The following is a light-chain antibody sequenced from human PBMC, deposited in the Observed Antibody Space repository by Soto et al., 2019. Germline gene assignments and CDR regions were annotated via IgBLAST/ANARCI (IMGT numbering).Light chain of an antibody. J-gene: IGKJ4*01. CDR2: GAS. Sequence: EVVLTQSPGTLSFSPGKRGTLSCRASQSVSSSYLAWYQQKPGQAPRLLIYGASSRATGTPDRFSGSGSGTQFTLTISRLEPEDFAVYYCQQYGSSPLTFGGGTKVDI. CDR3: QQYGSSPLT. V-gene: IGKV3-20*01. CDR1: QSVSSSY.